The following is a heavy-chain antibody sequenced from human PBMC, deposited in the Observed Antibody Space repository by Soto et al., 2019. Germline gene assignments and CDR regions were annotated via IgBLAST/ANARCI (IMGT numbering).Heavy chain of an antibody. D-gene: IGHD6-13*01. CDR1: GYTFSNFW. V-gene: IGHV5-51*01. Sequence: GESLKISCQCSGYTFSNFWIGWVRQLPGQGLEWMGIIYPGDHETRYSPSFLGKVTISAEKSINTAYLQWSSLEASDSAFYFCARGPRSSPYIDVWGQGALVTVS. CDR2: IYPGDHET. J-gene: IGHJ4*02. CDR3: ARGPRSSPYIDV.